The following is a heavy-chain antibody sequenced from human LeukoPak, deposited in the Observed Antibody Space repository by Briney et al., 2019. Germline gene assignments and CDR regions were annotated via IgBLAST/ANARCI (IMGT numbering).Heavy chain of an antibody. D-gene: IGHD2-8*02. CDR2: ISYDGSNK. J-gene: IGHJ4*02. CDR1: GFTFSSYA. CDR3: ATYRQVLLPFES. V-gene: IGHV3-30*04. Sequence: PGGSLRLSCAASGFTFSSYAMHWVRQAPGKGLEWVAVISYDGSNKYYADSVKGRSTISRDNSKNTLYLQMNSLRAEDTAIYYCATYRQVLLPFESWGQGTLVTVSS.